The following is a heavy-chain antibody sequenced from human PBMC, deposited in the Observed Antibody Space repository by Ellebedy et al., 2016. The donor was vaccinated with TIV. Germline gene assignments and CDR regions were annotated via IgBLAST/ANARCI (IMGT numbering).Heavy chain of an antibody. Sequence: GESLKTSXAGSGFTFSGYSMNWVRQAPGKGLDWVSVISGSGGTTYYADSVKGRFTISRDNSKNTLYLQMNSLRADDTAVYYCAVTTGTATTSRFEYWGQGILVIVSS. J-gene: IGHJ4*02. CDR3: AVTTGTATTSRFEY. CDR2: ISGSGGTT. CDR1: GFTFSGYS. D-gene: IGHD1-1*01. V-gene: IGHV3-23*01.